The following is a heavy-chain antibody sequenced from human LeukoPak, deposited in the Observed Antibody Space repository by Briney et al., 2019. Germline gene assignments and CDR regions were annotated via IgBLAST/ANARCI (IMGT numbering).Heavy chain of an antibody. D-gene: IGHD1-1*01. CDR3: AKASWSQYYYYYYMDV. J-gene: IGHJ6*03. CDR1: GFTFSSYA. Sequence: PGGSLRLSCAASGFTFSSYAMSWVRQAPGKGLDWVSAISGSGGSTYYADSVKGRFTISRDNSKNTLYLQMNSLRAEDTAVYYCAKASWSQYYYYYYMDVWGKGTTVTVSS. CDR2: ISGSGGST. V-gene: IGHV3-23*01.